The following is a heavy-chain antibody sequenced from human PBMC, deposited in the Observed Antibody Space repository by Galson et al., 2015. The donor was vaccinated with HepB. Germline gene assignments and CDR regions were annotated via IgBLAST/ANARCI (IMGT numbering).Heavy chain of an antibody. CDR1: GYSFPSYW. V-gene: IGHV5-51*01. Sequence: QSGGEVKKPGESLKISCKGFGYSFPSYWIGWVRQMPGKGLEWMGSIYPGDSDTRYSPSFQGQVTFSADKSINTAYLQWSSLKASDTAMYFCARRPSGWSLVDYWGQGTLVSVSS. CDR3: ARRPSGWSLVDY. CDR2: IYPGDSDT. J-gene: IGHJ4*02. D-gene: IGHD6-19*01.